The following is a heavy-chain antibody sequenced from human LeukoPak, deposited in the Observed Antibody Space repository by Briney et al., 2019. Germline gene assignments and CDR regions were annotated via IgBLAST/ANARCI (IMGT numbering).Heavy chain of an antibody. V-gene: IGHV4-39*07. CDR2: IYYSGST. J-gene: IGHJ4*02. CDR1: GGSISSGDYY. D-gene: IGHD6-19*01. CDR3: ARVDKQWLVEGDY. Sequence: SQTLSLTCTVSGGSISSGDYYWSWIRQPPGKGLEWIGSIYYSGSTYYNPSLKSRVTISVDTSKNQFSLKLSSVTAADTAVYYCARVDKQWLVEGDYWGQGTLVTVSS.